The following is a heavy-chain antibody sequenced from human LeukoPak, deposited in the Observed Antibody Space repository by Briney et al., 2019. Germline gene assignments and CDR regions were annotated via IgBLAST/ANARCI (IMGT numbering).Heavy chain of an antibody. CDR1: GSPFTSYW. J-gene: IGHJ3*02. V-gene: IGHV5-51*01. D-gene: IGHD6-19*01. Sequence: GAPLKISCKGPGSPFTSYWSGWVRQLPGKGLEWMGIIYPGDSDSRYSPSFQGQVTISADKSISSAYLQWSSLKASDTAMNYCARHRSSGWRDAFDIWGQGTMVTVSS. CDR2: IYPGDSDS. CDR3: ARHRSSGWRDAFDI.